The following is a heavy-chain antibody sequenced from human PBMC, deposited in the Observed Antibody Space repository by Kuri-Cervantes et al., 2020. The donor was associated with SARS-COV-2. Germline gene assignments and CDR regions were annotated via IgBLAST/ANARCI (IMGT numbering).Heavy chain of an antibody. CDR3: AKEHTYSVAFDY. J-gene: IGHJ4*02. D-gene: IGHD2-15*01. Sequence: GESLKISCAASRFTFNNYAMGWVRQAPGKGLEWVSGISGSGDNTYYADSVKGRFSISRDNPKDTLYLEMNSLKPDDTAVYYCAKEHTYSVAFDYWGQGTLVTVSS. CDR1: RFTFNNYA. CDR2: ISGSGDNT. V-gene: IGHV3-23*01.